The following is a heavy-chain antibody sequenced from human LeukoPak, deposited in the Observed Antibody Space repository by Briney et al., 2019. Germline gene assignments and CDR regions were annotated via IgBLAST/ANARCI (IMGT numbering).Heavy chain of an antibody. J-gene: IGHJ4*02. V-gene: IGHV3-23*01. Sequence: GGSLRLSCTASGFTFSSYAMSWVRQAPGKGLKWVSSISESGDTPYYADSVKGRFTISRDNPKNLLFLQINSLRVEDTAVYYCARETPRRGETRDGYRWGQGTVVTVSS. D-gene: IGHD5-24*01. CDR2: ISESGDTP. CDR3: ARETPRRGETRDGYR. CDR1: GFTFSSYA.